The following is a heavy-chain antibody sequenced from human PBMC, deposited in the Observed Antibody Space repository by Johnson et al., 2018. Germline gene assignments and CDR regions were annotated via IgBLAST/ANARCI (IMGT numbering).Heavy chain of an antibody. CDR2: IIPIFGTA. V-gene: IGHV1-69*12. J-gene: IGHJ1*01. CDR1: GGTFSNYA. D-gene: IGHD3-22*01. Sequence: QVELVQSGAEVKEPGSSVKVSCKASGGTFSNYALSWVRQAPGPGLEWMGGIIPIFGTANYAQKFQGRVTITADESTSTAYMELSSLSSEDTAVYYCARARYDTSGYSIQHWGQGTLVTVSS. CDR3: ARARYDTSGYSIQH.